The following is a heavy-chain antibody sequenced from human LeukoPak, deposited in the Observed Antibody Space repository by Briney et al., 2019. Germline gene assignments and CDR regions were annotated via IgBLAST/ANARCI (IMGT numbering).Heavy chain of an antibody. J-gene: IGHJ4*02. D-gene: IGHD2-15*01. CDR1: GFTFSSYE. V-gene: IGHV3-23*01. CDR3: AKDHPRQGVTAHTPFDY. Sequence: GGSLTLSCAASGFTFSSYEMNWVRQAPGKGLEWVSAISGSGGSTYYPDSVEGRFTISRDNSENTLYLQMNSLRAEDTAIYYCAKDHPRQGVTAHTPFDYWGQGTLVTVSS. CDR2: ISGSGGST.